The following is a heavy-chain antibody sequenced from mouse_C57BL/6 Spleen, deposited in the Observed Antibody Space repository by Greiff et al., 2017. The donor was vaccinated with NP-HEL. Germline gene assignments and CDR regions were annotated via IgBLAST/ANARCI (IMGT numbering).Heavy chain of an antibody. CDR1: GYTFTSYW. J-gene: IGHJ1*03. Sequence: QVQLQQAGAELVKPGASVKLSCKASGYTFTSYWMQWVKQRPGQGLEWIGEIDPSDSYTNYNQKFKGKATLTVDTSSSTAYMQLSSLTSEDSAVYYCAREDYDRYFDVWGTGTTVTVSS. V-gene: IGHV1-50*01. D-gene: IGHD2-4*01. CDR3: AREDYDRYFDV. CDR2: IDPSDSYT.